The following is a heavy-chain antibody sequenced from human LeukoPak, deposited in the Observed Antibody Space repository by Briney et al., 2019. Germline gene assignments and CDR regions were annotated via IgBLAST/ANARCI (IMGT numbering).Heavy chain of an antibody. CDR2: IGSSSSYI. D-gene: IGHD1-26*01. Sequence: PGGSLRLSCAASGFTFSAYDMNWVRQAPGKGLEWVSSIGSSSSYIYYADSVKGRFTISRDNAKSSLYLQMNSLRAEDTAVYYCARSLEWVTDYWGQGTLVTVSS. CDR3: ARSLEWVTDY. V-gene: IGHV3-21*01. J-gene: IGHJ4*02. CDR1: GFTFSAYD.